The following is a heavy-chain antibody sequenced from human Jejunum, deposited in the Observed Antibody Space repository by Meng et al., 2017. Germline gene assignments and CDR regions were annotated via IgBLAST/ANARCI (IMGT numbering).Heavy chain of an antibody. V-gene: IGHV4-4*02. CDR2: VYHSGST. Sequence: QVQLQESGPGLVKPSGTLSLTCGVSGASISSSNWWSWVRQPPGKGLEWIGEVYHSGSTNNNPSLRSRVIISVDKSNNQFSLKLNSVTAADTAVYYCARVDSSASFDYWGQGTLVTVSS. J-gene: IGHJ4*02. CDR1: GASISSSNW. D-gene: IGHD6-6*01. CDR3: ARVDSSASFDY.